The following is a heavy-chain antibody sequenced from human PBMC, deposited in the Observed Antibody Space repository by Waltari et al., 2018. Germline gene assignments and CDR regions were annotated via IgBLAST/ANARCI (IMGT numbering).Heavy chain of an antibody. V-gene: IGHV2-70*16. J-gene: IGHJ6*03. D-gene: IGHD3-22*01. CDR1: GFSLSTSGMC. CDR2: IDWDDDK. CDR3: ARGIVKGYYYYYMDV. Sequence: QVTLKESGPVLVKPTQTLTLTCTFSGFSLSTSGMCVSWIRQPPGKALEWLASIDWDDDKFYSTSLKTRLTISKDTYKLQVVLTMTNRDPVDTATYYCARGIVKGYYYYYMDVWGKGTTVTVSS.